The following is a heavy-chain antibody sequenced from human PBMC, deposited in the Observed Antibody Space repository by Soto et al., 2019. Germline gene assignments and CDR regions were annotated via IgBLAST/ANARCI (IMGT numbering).Heavy chain of an antibody. CDR1: GGSISSGGYS. V-gene: IGHV4-30-2*01. CDR2: IYHSGST. D-gene: IGHD3-10*01. J-gene: IGHJ4*02. CDR3: ASETGVRGVIRTWY. Sequence: SETLSLTCAVSGGSISSGGYSWSWIRQPPGKGLEWIGYIYHSGSTYYNPSLKSRVTISVDRSKNQFSLKLSSVTAADTAVYYCASETGVRGVIRTWYWGQGTLVTVSS.